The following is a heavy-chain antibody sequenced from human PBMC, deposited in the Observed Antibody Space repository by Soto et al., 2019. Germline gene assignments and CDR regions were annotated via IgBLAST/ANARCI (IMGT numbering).Heavy chain of an antibody. CDR3: ARGAQYYDFWSGYYSTGDYYYYMDV. CDR2: IYYSGST. CDR1: GGSISSYY. V-gene: IGHV4-59*01. J-gene: IGHJ6*03. Sequence: ASETLSLTCTVSGGSISSYYWSWIRQPPGKGLEWIGYIYYSGSTNYNPSLKSRVTISVDTSKNQFSLKLSSVTAADTAVYYCARGAQYYDFWSGYYSTGDYYYYMDVWGKGTTVTVSS. D-gene: IGHD3-3*01.